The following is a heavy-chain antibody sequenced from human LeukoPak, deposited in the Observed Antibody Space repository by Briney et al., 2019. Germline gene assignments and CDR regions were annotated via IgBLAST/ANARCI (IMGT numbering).Heavy chain of an antibody. CDR2: IRGRGDNT. V-gene: IGHV3-23*01. D-gene: IGHD1-26*01. J-gene: IGHJ3*02. Sequence: PGGSLRLSCAASGFTFSSYAMSWVRQAPGKGLEWVSSIRGRGDNTYYADSVKGRFTISRDNSKNTLYLQMNSLRAEDTAVYYCARNGGSYDDAFDIWGQGTMVTVSS. CDR3: ARNGGSYDDAFDI. CDR1: GFTFSSYA.